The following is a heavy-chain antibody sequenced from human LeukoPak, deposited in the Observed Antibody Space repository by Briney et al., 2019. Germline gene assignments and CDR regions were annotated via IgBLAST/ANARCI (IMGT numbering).Heavy chain of an antibody. V-gene: IGHV3-48*03. CDR3: ARDRGMVRGYYYYYYGMDV. Sequence: GGSLRLSCAASGFTFSSYEMNWVRQAPGKGLEWVSYISSSGSTIYYADSVKGRFTISRDNAKNSLYLQMNSLRAEDTAVYYCARDRGMVRGYYYYYYGMDVWGKGTTITASS. CDR2: ISSSGSTI. J-gene: IGHJ6*04. CDR1: GFTFSSYE. D-gene: IGHD3-10*01.